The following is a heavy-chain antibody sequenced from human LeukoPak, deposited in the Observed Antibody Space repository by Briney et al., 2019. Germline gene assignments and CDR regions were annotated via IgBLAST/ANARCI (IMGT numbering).Heavy chain of an antibody. J-gene: IGHJ6*02. D-gene: IGHD6-6*01. CDR3: ARHQQNVHYYGMDV. CDR2: IYYSGST. CDR1: GGSISSYY. Sequence: SETLSLTCTVSGGSISSYYWSWIRQPPGKGLEWIGYIYYSGSTNYNPSLKSRVTISVDTSKNQFSLKLSSVTAADTAVYYCARHQQNVHYYGMDVWGQGTTVTVSS. V-gene: IGHV4-59*08.